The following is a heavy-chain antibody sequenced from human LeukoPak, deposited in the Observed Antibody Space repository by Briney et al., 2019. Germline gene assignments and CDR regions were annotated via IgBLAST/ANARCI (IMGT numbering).Heavy chain of an antibody. CDR1: GGTFSSYA. V-gene: IGHV1-69*13. D-gene: IGHD5-18*01. CDR2: IIPIFGTA. J-gene: IGHJ4*02. CDR3: ASPLSGYSYGYISY. Sequence: ASVKVSCKASGGTFSSYAISWVRQAPGQGLEWMGGIIPIFGTANYAQKFQGRVTITADESTSTAYIELSSLRSEDTAVYYCASPLSGYSYGYISYWGQGTLVTVSS.